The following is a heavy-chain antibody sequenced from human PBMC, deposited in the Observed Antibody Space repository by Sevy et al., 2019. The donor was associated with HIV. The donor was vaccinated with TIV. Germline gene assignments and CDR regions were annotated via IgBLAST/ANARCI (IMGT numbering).Heavy chain of an antibody. CDR1: GFTFTNYG. V-gene: IGHV3-23*01. Sequence: GGSLRLSCAASGFTFTNYGMHWVRQAPGKGLEGVSGISNSGANTYYADSVRGRFTVSRDNSKNTVYLQLNSLRAEDTAIYYCAKEWTLLSDWYGEFDYWGQGTLVTVS. D-gene: IGHD6-19*01. CDR2: ISNSGANT. CDR3: AKEWTLLSDWYGEFDY. J-gene: IGHJ4*02.